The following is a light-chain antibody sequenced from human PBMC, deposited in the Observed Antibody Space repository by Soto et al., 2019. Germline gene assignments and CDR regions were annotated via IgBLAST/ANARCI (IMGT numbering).Light chain of an antibody. CDR1: QSVSTY. V-gene: IGKV3-11*01. CDR2: DAS. J-gene: IGKJ2*01. Sequence: EIVLTQSPATLSLSPGERATLSCRASQSVSTYLAWYQQKPGQPPRLLICDASTRAPGIPARFSGSGSGTDFTLTISSLEPEDFAVYYCQHRSSWPYTFGQGTKLEIK. CDR3: QHRSSWPYT.